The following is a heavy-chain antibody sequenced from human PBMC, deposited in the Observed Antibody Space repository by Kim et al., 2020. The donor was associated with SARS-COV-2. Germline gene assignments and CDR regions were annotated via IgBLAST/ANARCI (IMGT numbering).Heavy chain of an antibody. CDR3: TTVDRITISGVVILV. J-gene: IGHJ6*02. V-gene: IGHV3-15*01. CDR1: GFTFSRDW. CDR2: IKSKTDGGTA. D-gene: IGHD3-3*01. Sequence: GGSLRLSCAASGFTFSRDWMSWVRQAPGKGLEWVGRIKSKTDGGTADHAAHVKGRFTISRDDTRNTFYLQMNSLKTEDTAVYYCTTVDRITISGVVILVWGQGTTVTASS.